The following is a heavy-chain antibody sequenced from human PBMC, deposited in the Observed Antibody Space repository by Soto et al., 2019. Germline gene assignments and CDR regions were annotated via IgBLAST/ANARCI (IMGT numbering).Heavy chain of an antibody. CDR2: ISWNSGSI. V-gene: IGHV3-9*01. D-gene: IGHD2-8*01. J-gene: IGHJ6*02. CDR3: AKDKWAAPRGMDV. CDR1: GFTFDDYA. Sequence: ESGGGWVQPGRSLRLSCAASGFTFDDYAMHWVRQAPGKGLEWVSGISWNSGSIGYADSVKGRFTISRDNAKNSLYLQMNSLRAEDTALYYCAKDKWAAPRGMDVWGQGTTVTVSS.